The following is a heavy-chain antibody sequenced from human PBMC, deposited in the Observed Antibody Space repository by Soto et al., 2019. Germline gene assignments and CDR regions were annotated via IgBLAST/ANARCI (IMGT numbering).Heavy chain of an antibody. J-gene: IGHJ3*02. CDR2: IYYSGST. D-gene: IGHD6-13*01. V-gene: IGHV4-59*01. CDR3: ARDMVGGSSSWYEGVFAFDI. CDR1: GGSISSYY. Sequence: QVQLQESGPGLVKPSETLSLTCTVSGGSISSYYWSWIRQPPGKGLEWIGYIYYSGSTNYNPSLKSRVTISVDTSKNQFSLKLSSVTAADTAVYYSARDMVGGSSSWYEGVFAFDIWGQGTMVTVSS.